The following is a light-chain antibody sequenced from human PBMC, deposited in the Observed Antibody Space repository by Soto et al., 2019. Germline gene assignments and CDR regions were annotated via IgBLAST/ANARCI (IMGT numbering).Light chain of an antibody. J-gene: IGKJ1*01. CDR1: QSVSSY. V-gene: IGKV3-11*01. CDR2: DAS. CDR3: QQRSNWPVT. Sequence: EIVLTQSPATLSLSPGERATLACSASQSVSSYLAWYQQKPGQAPNLLIYDASNSATGIPARFSGSGSGTDFTLTISSLEPEDFAVYYRQQRSNWPVTFGQGTKVEIK.